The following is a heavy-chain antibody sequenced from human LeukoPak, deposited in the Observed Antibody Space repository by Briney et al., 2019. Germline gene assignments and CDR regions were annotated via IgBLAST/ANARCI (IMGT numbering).Heavy chain of an antibody. J-gene: IGHJ6*03. Sequence: GGSLRLSCAASRLTFSSYAMNWVRQAPGKGLEWVSAISNSGVSTYYADSVKGRFTISRDNSKNTLYLQVDSLRAEDTAVYYCARMSSTEIYYFYYMDVWGKGTAVTVSS. CDR3: ARMSSTEIYYFYYMDV. V-gene: IGHV3-23*01. CDR1: RLTFSSYA. CDR2: ISNSGVST. D-gene: IGHD6-6*01.